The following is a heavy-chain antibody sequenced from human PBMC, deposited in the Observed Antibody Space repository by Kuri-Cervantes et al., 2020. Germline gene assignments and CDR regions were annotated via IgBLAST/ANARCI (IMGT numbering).Heavy chain of an antibody. CDR3: ARAYTYYYYYGSGAYYFDY. D-gene: IGHD3-10*01. CDR2: ISAYNGNT. Sequence: ASVKVSCKASGYTFTAYGISWVRQAPGQGLEWMGWISAYNGNTNYAQKLQGRVTMTTDTSTSTAYMELSSLRSEDTAVYYCARAYTYYYYYGSGAYYFDYWGQGTLVTVSS. V-gene: IGHV1-18*01. J-gene: IGHJ4*02. CDR1: GYTFTAYG.